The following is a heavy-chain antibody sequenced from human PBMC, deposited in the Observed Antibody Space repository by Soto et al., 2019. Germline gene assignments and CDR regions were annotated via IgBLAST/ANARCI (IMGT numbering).Heavy chain of an antibody. CDR2: ISYDGSNK. J-gene: IGHJ4*02. D-gene: IGHD6-25*01. V-gene: IGHV3-30*18. CDR1: GFTFSSYG. CDR3: AKECGRPTRALDY. Sequence: QVQLVESGGGVVQPGRSLRLSCAASGFTFSSYGMHWVRQAPGKGLEWVAVISYDGSNKYYADSVKGRFTISRDNSKNTLFLQMNSLRTEDTAVYYCAKECGRPTRALDYWGQGTLVTVSS.